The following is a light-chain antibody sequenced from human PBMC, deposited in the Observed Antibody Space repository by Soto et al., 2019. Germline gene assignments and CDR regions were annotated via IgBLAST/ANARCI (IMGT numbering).Light chain of an antibody. CDR1: QSVVSDY. CDR3: QHYTSYPRT. Sequence: TGGAPSRGTKSGTPGERETVSFSASQSVVSDYLAWYQQKPGQAPRILIYAASSMQSGVPSRFSGSGSGTEFTRTISSLQSEDFAPYYWQHYTSYPRTFGQGTKVDIK. CDR2: AAS. J-gene: IGKJ1*01. V-gene: IGKV3-20*01.